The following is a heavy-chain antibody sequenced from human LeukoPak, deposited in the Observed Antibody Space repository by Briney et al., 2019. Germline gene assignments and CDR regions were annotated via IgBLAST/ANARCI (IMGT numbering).Heavy chain of an antibody. V-gene: IGHV1-2*02. CDR1: GYTFTGYY. J-gene: IGHJ3*02. CDR3: VREDGNDAFDI. CDR2: INPKSGAT. Sequence: ASVKVSCKTSGYTFTGYYLHWVRQAPGQGLEWMGWINPKSGATNYPQKFQGRVTMTRDTSSSTTYMELSRLRFDDTGVYYCVREDGNDAFDIWGQGTVVTVSS. D-gene: IGHD1-26*01.